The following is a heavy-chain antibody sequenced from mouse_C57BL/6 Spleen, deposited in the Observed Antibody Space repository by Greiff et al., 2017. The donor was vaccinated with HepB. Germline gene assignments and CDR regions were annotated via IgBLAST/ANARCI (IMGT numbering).Heavy chain of an antibody. D-gene: IGHD5-1-1*01. J-gene: IGHJ3*01. CDR1: GYTFTSYW. CDR3: ARKGDTRGFAY. V-gene: IGHV1-69*01. Sequence: QVQLQQPGAELVMPGASVKLSCKASGYTFTSYWVHWVKQRPGQGLEWIGEIDPSDSYTNYNQKFKGKSTLTVDKSSSTAYMQLSSLTSEDSAVYYCARKGDTRGFAYWGQGTLVTVSA. CDR2: IDPSDSYT.